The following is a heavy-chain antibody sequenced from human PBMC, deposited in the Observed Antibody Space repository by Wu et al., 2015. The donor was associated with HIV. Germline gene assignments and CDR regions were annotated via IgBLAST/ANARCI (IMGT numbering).Heavy chain of an antibody. J-gene: IGHJ4*02. V-gene: IGHV1-2*02. CDR3: ARGRQQPGLVDY. CDR1: GGTFSSYA. D-gene: IGHD6-13*01. CDR2: ISPNSGGT. Sequence: QVQLVQSGAEVKKPGSSVKVSCKASGGTFSSYAISWVRQAPGQGLEWMGWISPNSGGTNYAHNFQGRVTMTRDTSINTAYMELSSLRSDDTAVYYCARGRQQPGLVDYWGQGTLVTVSS.